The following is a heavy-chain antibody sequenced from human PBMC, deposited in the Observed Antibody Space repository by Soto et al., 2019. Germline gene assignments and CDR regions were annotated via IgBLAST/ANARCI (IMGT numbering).Heavy chain of an antibody. D-gene: IGHD3-3*01. J-gene: IGHJ4*02. CDR1: GGTFSSYA. V-gene: IGHV1-69*01. CDR2: IIPIFGTA. CDR3: ARGFLGVVTSTVYFDY. Sequence: GAXVKVSCEASGGTFSSYAISWGRQAPGQGLEWMGGIIPIFGTANYAQKFQGRVTITADASTSTAYMELSRLRSDDTAVYYCARGFLGVVTSTVYFDYWGQGPLLAVSS.